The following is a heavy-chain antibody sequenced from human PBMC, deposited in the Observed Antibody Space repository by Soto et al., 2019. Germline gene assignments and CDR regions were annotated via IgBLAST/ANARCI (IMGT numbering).Heavy chain of an antibody. CDR1: GFTFSHYV. V-gene: IGHV3-23*01. CDR3: AKVRASYLSASYCYYGLDV. CDR2: ISGSGSSV. D-gene: IGHD2-15*01. Sequence: EVQLLESGGGLVRTGESLRLSCAASGFTFSHYVLSWVRQAPGRGLEWVSSISGSGSSVYLADSVRGRFTMSRDLSRNTVSLQMNRLRAEDTAIYYCAKVRASYLSASYCYYGLDVW. J-gene: IGHJ6*01.